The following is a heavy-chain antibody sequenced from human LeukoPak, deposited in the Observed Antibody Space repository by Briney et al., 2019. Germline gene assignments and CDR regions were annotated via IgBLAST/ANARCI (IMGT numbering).Heavy chain of an antibody. J-gene: IGHJ5*02. V-gene: IGHV1-8*01. Sequence: ASVKVSCKASGYPFTSSDINWVRQATGQGLEWTGWMNPNSGNTGYAQKFQGRVTMTRNTSISTAYMELSSLRSEDTAVYYCARGTQYSSSQAGFDPWGQGTLVTVSS. CDR2: MNPNSGNT. CDR3: ARGTQYSSSQAGFDP. CDR1: GYPFTSSD. D-gene: IGHD6-13*01.